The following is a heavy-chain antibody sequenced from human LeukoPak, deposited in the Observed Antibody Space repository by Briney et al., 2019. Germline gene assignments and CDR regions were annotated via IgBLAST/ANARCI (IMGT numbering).Heavy chain of an antibody. V-gene: IGHV4-39*07. CDR3: ARGLMVRGVILYYYYYMDV. J-gene: IGHJ6*03. Sequence: ASETLSLTCTVSGGSISSSSTYYWGWIRQPPGKGLEWIGTINYSGSTYYNPSLKSRVTISVDKSKNQFSLKLSSVTAADTAVYYCARGLMVRGVILYYYYYMDVWGKGTTVTVSS. CDR1: GGSISSSSTYY. CDR2: INYSGST. D-gene: IGHD3-10*01.